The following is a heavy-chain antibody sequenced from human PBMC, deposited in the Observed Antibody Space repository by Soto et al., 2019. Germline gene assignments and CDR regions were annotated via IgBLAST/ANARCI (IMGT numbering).Heavy chain of an antibody. V-gene: IGHV3-23*01. J-gene: IGHJ4*02. D-gene: IGHD4-17*01. CDR2: ISGSGGST. Sequence: GGSLRLSCAASGFTFSSYAMSWVXQAPGKGLEWVSAISGSGGSTYYGDSVKGRFTISRDNSKNTLYLQMNSLRAEDTAVYYCAKDDDYGDYVGGGYFDYWGQGTLVTVSS. CDR3: AKDDDYGDYVGGGYFDY. CDR1: GFTFSSYA.